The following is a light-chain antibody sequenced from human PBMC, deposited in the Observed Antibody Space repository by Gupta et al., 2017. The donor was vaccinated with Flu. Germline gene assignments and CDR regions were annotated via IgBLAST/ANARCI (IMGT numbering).Light chain of an antibody. Sequence: QSVLTQPPSASGTPGQRVTISCSGSSSNIGSKTVNWYQQLPGTAPRLLIYANNQRPSGVPDRFSGSKSGTSASLAISGLQSGDEADYYCATWDDSLNARVFGGGTKLTVL. V-gene: IGLV1-44*01. CDR1: SSNIGSKT. CDR3: ATWDDSLNARV. J-gene: IGLJ3*02. CDR2: ANN.